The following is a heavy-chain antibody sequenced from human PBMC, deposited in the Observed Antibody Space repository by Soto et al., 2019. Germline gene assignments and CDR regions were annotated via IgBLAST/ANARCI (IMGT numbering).Heavy chain of an antibody. J-gene: IGHJ5*02. V-gene: IGHV4-34*01. CDR3: ATSLWFGTQVEL. CDR2: ISRSGTT. D-gene: IGHD3-10*01. CDR1: GGYFNDNY. Sequence: QVQLQQWGAGLLKPSATLSLSCAVYGGYFNDNYYTWFRQPPGKGLEWIGEISRSGTTKYIPSLKSRASISFDTSKTQVSLKVTSVTAADIAVYYCATSLWFGTQVELWGQGALVTVSS.